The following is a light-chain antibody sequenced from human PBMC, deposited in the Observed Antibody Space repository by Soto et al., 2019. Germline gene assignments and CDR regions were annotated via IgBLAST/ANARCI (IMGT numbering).Light chain of an antibody. J-gene: IGKJ1*01. Sequence: EIVLTQSPGTLSLSPGERATLSCRASQSVSSNFLAWYQQKPGQAPRLLIYGASSRATGIPDMFSGSGSGTDFPLTISRLEPEDFAFYYCQQYGSSPRTFGQGTKVEIK. V-gene: IGKV3-20*01. CDR1: QSVSSNF. CDR3: QQYGSSPRT. CDR2: GAS.